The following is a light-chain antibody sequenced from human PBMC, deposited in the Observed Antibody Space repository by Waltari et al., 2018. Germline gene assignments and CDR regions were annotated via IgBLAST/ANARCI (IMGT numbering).Light chain of an antibody. CDR2: DGT. CDR1: NSPTGAYTY. CDR3: SSYASRSTPV. V-gene: IGLV2-14*03. Sequence: TNSPTGAYTYVSWYQQHPGEPPKLLIYDGTNRPSGLSDRFSGSTSGNTASLTISGLQAEDEAVYYCSSYASRSTPVFGSGTKVTV. J-gene: IGLJ1*01.